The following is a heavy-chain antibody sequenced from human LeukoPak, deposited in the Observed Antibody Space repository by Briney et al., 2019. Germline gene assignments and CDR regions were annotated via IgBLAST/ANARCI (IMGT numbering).Heavy chain of an antibody. J-gene: IGHJ4*02. V-gene: IGHV3-23*01. D-gene: IGHD5-18*01. CDR1: GFTFSSYA. CDR3: SRRDNYGYFDY. Sequence: PGGSLRLSCAASGFTFSSYAMHWVRQAPGKGLQWVSAISADGAGTYYADSVKGRFTISRDKSKSTLYLQMNSLRAEDTAVYYCSRRDNYGYFDYWGQGTLVTVSS. CDR2: ISADGAGT.